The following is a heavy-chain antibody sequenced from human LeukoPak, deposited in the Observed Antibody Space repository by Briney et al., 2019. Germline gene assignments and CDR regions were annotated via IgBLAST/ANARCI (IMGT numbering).Heavy chain of an antibody. D-gene: IGHD4-17*01. Sequence: GGSLRLSCAASGFTFSSYAMHWVRQAPGKGLEWVAVISYDGSNKYYADSVKGRFTISRDNSKNTLYLQMNSLRAEDTAVYYCARVYGDYVAYYYYGMDVWGQGTTVTVS. J-gene: IGHJ6*02. CDR2: ISYDGSNK. V-gene: IGHV3-30*04. CDR3: ARVYGDYVAYYYYGMDV. CDR1: GFTFSSYA.